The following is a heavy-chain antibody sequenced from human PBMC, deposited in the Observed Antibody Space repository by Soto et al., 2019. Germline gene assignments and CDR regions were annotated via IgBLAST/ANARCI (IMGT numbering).Heavy chain of an antibody. D-gene: IGHD3-10*01. CDR2: INAGNFNT. CDR3: ARLGVVRGVYNWFDP. CDR1: GYTFTSYA. V-gene: IGHV1-3*01. Sequence: ASVKVSCKASGYTFTSYAMHLVRQAPVQILELIVWINAGNFNTKYSQKFQGRFTITMYTSAITSYIELSILISEDTSVYYCARLGVVRGVYNWFDPWGQGTMVTVSS. J-gene: IGHJ5*02.